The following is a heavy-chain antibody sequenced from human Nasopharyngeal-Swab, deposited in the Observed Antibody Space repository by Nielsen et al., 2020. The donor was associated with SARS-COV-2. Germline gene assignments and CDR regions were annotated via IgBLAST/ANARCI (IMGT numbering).Heavy chain of an antibody. CDR3: TRDHYDSSGYPGY. D-gene: IGHD3-22*01. CDR2: ISGTSSTI. Sequence: GESLKISCAASGFTFSSYSMNWVRQAPGKGLEWLSHISGTSSTISYADSVKGRFTISRDNAENSLFLQMNSLRAEGTAVYYCTRDHYDSSGYPGYWGQGTLVTVSS. CDR1: GFTFSSYS. J-gene: IGHJ4*02. V-gene: IGHV3-48*04.